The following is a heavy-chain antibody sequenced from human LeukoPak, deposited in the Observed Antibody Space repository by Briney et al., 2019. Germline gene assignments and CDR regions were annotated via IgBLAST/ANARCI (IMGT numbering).Heavy chain of an antibody. CDR1: GFTFSSYW. CDR3: ARVSDGSGFGDY. Sequence: PGGSLRLSCAASGFTFSSYWMHWVRQAPGKGLVWVSRINSDGSSTSYADSVKGRFTISRDNSKNTLYLQMNSLRAEDTAVYYCARVSDGSGFGDYWGQGTLVTVSS. V-gene: IGHV3-74*01. J-gene: IGHJ4*02. CDR2: INSDGSST. D-gene: IGHD3-22*01.